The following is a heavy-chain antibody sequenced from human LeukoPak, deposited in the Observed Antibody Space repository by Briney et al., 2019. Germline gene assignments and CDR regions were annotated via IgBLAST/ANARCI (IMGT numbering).Heavy chain of an antibody. CDR2: ISGSGGST. CDR1: GSTFSGYA. D-gene: IGHD3-22*01. J-gene: IGHJ4*02. V-gene: IGHV3-23*01. Sequence: GGSLRLSCAASGSTFSGYAMSWVRQAPGKGLEWVSAISGSGGSTYYADSVKGRFTISRDNSKNTLYLQMNSLRAEDTAVYYCAKDLVGGDSSGYYYHDYWGQGTLVTVSS. CDR3: AKDLVGGDSSGYYYHDY.